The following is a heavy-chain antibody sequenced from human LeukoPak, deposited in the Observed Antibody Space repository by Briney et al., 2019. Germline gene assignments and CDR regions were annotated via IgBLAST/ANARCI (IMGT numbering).Heavy chain of an antibody. D-gene: IGHD6-19*01. J-gene: IGHJ4*02. CDR3: ARDALSSVPDIDY. CDR2: IKQDGSEK. V-gene: IGHV3-7*01. CDR1: GFTFSSYW. Sequence: GGSLRLSCAVSGFTFSSYWMSWVRQAPGKGLEWVANIKQDGSEKYYVDSVKGRFTISRDNARSSLYLQMNSLRAEDTAVYYCARDALSSVPDIDYWGQGTLVTVSS.